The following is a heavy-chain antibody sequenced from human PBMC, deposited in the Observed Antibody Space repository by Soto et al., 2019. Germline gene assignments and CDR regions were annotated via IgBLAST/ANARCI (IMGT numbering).Heavy chain of an antibody. CDR1: GFTVSSNY. J-gene: IGHJ6*02. CDR3: ARDRLGIAVAGPFYYYYGMDV. D-gene: IGHD6-19*01. V-gene: IGHV3-53*01. CDR2: IYSGGST. Sequence: GGSLRLSCAASGFTVSSNYMSWVRQAPGKGLEWVSVIYSGGSTYYADSVKGRFTISRDNAKNTLYLQMNSLRDEDTAVYYCARDRLGIAVAGPFYYYYGMDVWGQGTTVTVSS.